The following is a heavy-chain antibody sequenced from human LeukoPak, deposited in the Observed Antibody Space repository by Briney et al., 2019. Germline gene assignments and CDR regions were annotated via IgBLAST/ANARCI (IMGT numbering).Heavy chain of an antibody. CDR2: ISSTGNTI. Sequence: PGGSLRLSCEVSGFTFSSYEMNWVRQAPGKGLEWVSYISSTGNTIYYADSVKGRFTISRDNAKNSLYLQMNSLRAEDTAVYYCARESSSLTNPDFDYWGQGTLVTVSS. V-gene: IGHV3-48*03. CDR3: ARESSSLTNPDFDY. J-gene: IGHJ4*02. D-gene: IGHD6-13*01. CDR1: GFTFSSYE.